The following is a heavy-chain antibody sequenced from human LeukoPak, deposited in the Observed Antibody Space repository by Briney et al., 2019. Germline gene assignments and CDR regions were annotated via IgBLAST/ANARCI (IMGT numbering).Heavy chain of an antibody. CDR3: ASSSSGWYIGIDY. Sequence: GSLRLSCAASGFTFSSYWMHWVRQAPGKGLVWVSRINSDGSSTSYADSVKGRFTISRDNAKNTLYLQMDSLRAEDTAVYYCASSSSGWYIGIDYWGQGTLVTVSS. J-gene: IGHJ4*02. CDR2: INSDGSST. V-gene: IGHV3-74*01. CDR1: GFTFSSYW. D-gene: IGHD6-19*01.